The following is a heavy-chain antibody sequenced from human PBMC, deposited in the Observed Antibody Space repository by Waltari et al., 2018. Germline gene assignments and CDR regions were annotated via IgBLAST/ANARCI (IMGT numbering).Heavy chain of an antibody. CDR3: ARDPAPGRAGEAFDI. D-gene: IGHD7-27*01. J-gene: IGHJ3*02. CDR1: GYTFTSYA. V-gene: IGHV1-3*01. Sequence: QVQLVQSGAEVKKPGASVKVSCKASGYTFTSYAMHWVRQAPGQRLEWMGWINAGNGNTKYSQKFQGRVTITRDTSASTAYMELSSLRSEDTAVYYCARDPAPGRAGEAFDIWGQGTMVTVSS. CDR2: INAGNGNT.